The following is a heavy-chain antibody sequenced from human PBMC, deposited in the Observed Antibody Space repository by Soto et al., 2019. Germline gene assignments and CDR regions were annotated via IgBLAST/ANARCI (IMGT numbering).Heavy chain of an antibody. J-gene: IGHJ4*02. CDR2: IYHSGLT. D-gene: IGHD4-17*01. V-gene: IGHV4-4*02. CDR3: AGLGTTVTISDY. CDR1: GGSLSSLHW. Sequence: QVQLQESGPGLVKPSGTLSLTCAVSGGSLSSLHWWNWVRQTPGKGLEWIGEIYHSGLTNYNPSLKSRVTISLDKSKNQFSLKLRSVPAADTAVYYCAGLGTTVTISDYWGQGTLVTVSS.